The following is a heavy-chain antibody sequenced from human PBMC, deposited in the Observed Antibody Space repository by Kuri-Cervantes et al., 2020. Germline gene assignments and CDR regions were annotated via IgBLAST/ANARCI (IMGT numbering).Heavy chain of an antibody. CDR3: ARDHSSGCLDY. J-gene: IGHJ4*02. CDR2: ISGSGGST. Sequence: GESLKISCAASGFTFSSYAMTWVRQAPGKGLEWVSAISGSGGSTYYADSVKGRFTISRDNSKNTLYLQMNSLRAEDTAVYYCARDHSSGCLDYWGQGTLVTVSS. V-gene: IGHV3-23*01. CDR1: GFTFSSYA. D-gene: IGHD6-19*01.